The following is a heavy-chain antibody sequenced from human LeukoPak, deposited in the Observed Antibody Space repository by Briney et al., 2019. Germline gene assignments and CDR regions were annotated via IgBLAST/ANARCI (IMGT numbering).Heavy chain of an antibody. Sequence: ASVKVSCKASGYTFTTYGISWVRQAPGQGLEWLGWINSYNGNTNYAQKFQGRVTMTTDTSTTTAYMDLRSLRSDDTALYYCARNRQALDSSGYSYFDYWGQGTLVTVSS. V-gene: IGHV1-18*01. D-gene: IGHD3-22*01. J-gene: IGHJ4*02. CDR1: GYTFTTYG. CDR3: ARNRQALDSSGYSYFDY. CDR2: INSYNGNT.